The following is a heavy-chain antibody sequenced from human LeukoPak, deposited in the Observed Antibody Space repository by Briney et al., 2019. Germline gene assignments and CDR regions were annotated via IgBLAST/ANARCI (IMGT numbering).Heavy chain of an antibody. CDR1: GGSISSSSYY. V-gene: IGHV4-39*07. CDR3: ARGGRQFYYYYYGMDV. CDR2: INHSGST. J-gene: IGHJ6*02. Sequence: SETLSLTCTVSGGSISSSSYYWGWIRQPPGKGLEWIGEINHSGSTNYNPSLKSRVTISVDTSKNQFSLKLSSVTAADTAVYYCARGGRQFYYYYYGMDVWGQGTTVTVSS.